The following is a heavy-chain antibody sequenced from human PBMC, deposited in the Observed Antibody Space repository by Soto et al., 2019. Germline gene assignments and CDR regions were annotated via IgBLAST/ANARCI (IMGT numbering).Heavy chain of an antibody. CDR3: AREVRRSNQFDH. V-gene: IGHV1-24*01. D-gene: IGHD3-10*01. CDR1: GYTLTELS. CDR2: FDLENGET. J-gene: IGHJ4*02. Sequence: ASVKVSCKVSGYTLTELSIHWVRQAPGEGLEWMGGFDLENGETIYAQRFQGRVTMTEESYADTPYMELSRLRSADTAVYYCAREVRRSNQFDHLGQGNMVAVSS.